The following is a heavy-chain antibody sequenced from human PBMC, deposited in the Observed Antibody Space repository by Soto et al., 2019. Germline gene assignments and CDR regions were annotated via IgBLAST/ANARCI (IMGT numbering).Heavy chain of an antibody. CDR2: IKQDGSGK. D-gene: IGHD3-10*01. CDR3: ARPYGSGSYPLDYFDY. V-gene: IGHV3-7*01. Sequence: GGSLRLSCAASAFTFSSSWMSWGRQAPGKGLEWVANIKQDGSGKYYVDSVKGRFTISRDNAKNSLYLQMNSLRAEDTAVYYCARPYGSGSYPLDYFDYWGQGTLVTVSS. CDR1: AFTFSSSW. J-gene: IGHJ4*02.